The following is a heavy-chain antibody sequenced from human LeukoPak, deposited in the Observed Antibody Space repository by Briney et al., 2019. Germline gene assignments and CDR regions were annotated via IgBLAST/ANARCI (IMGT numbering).Heavy chain of an antibody. V-gene: IGHV3-33*01. J-gene: IGHJ4*02. CDR1: GFIFSNDA. CDR3: VRDPSGSGFAFDS. Sequence: GGSLRLSCAASGFIFSNDAMHWVRQAPGKGLEWVAFIWFDGSDKHYADSVKGRFTISRDNSEDTLYLQMNSLRAEDTAVYYCVRDPSGSGFAFDSWGQGALVTASS. CDR2: IWFDGSDK. D-gene: IGHD1-1*01.